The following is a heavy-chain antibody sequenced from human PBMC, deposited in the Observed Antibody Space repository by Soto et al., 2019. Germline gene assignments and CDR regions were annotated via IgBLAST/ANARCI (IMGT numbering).Heavy chain of an antibody. CDR3: ARDYSSSYFWFDP. J-gene: IGHJ5*02. Sequence: EVQLVESGGGLVKPGGSLRLSCAASGFTFSSYSMNWVRQAPGKGLEWVSSISSSSSYIYYADSVKGRFTISRDNAKNSLYLQMNSLRAEDTAVYYCARDYSSSYFWFDPWGQGTLVTVSS. CDR1: GFTFSSYS. V-gene: IGHV3-21*01. D-gene: IGHD6-13*01. CDR2: ISSSSSYI.